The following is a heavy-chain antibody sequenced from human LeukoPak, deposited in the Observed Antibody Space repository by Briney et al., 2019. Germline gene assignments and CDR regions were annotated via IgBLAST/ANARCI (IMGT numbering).Heavy chain of an antibody. CDR2: IHSDGST. Sequence: GGSLRLSCAASGFTVSSSYMSWVRQAPGKGLEWVSIIHSDGSTYYADSVKGRFTISRDTSKNTLYLQMNSLRDEDTAMYYCARDLDYYDSSGSHRRRNYFDYWGQGTLVTVSS. CDR3: ARDLDYYDSSGSHRRRNYFDY. V-gene: IGHV3-53*01. J-gene: IGHJ4*02. D-gene: IGHD3-22*01. CDR1: GFTVSSSY.